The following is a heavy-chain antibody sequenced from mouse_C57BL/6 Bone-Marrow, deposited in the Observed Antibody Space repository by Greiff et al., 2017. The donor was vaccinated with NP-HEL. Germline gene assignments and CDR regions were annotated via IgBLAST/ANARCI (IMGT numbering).Heavy chain of an antibody. V-gene: IGHV1-64*01. CDR2: IHPNSGST. D-gene: IGHD2-4*01. Sequence: QVQLKQPGAELVKPGASVKLSCKASGYTFTSYWMHWVKQRPGQGLEWIGMIHPNSGSTNYNEKFKSKAQLTVDKSSSTAYMQLSSLTSEDSAVYYCARNDYFYWYFDVWGTGTTVTVSS. CDR3: ARNDYFYWYFDV. CDR1: GYTFTSYW. J-gene: IGHJ1*03.